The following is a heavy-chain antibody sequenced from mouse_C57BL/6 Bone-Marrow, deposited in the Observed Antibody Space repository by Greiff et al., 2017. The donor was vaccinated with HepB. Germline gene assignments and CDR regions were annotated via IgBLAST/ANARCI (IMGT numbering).Heavy chain of an antibody. CDR3: AIGPTPEDAMYY. D-gene: IGHD2-10*01. CDR2: INPSNGGT. Sequence: QVQLQQPGTELVKPGASVKLSCKASGYTFTSYWMHWVKQRPGQGLEWIGNINPSNGGTNYNEKFKSKATLTVDKSSSTAYMQLSSQTSEDSAVYYCAIGPTPEDAMYYWGQGTSVTVSS. V-gene: IGHV1-53*01. J-gene: IGHJ4*01. CDR1: GYTFTSYW.